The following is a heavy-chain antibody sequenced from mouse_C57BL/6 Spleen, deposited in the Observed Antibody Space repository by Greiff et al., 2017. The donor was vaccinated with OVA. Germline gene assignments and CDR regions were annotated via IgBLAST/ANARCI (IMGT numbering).Heavy chain of an antibody. Sequence: EVQLVESGPGLVKPSQSLSLTCSVTGYSITSGYYWNWIRQFPGNKLEWMGYISYDGSNNYNPSLKNRISITRDTSKNQFFLKLNSVTTEDTATYYCARSTVVGGMDYWGQGTSVTVSS. CDR2: ISYDGSN. D-gene: IGHD1-1*01. CDR1: GYSITSGYY. V-gene: IGHV3-6*01. J-gene: IGHJ4*01. CDR3: ARSTVVGGMDY.